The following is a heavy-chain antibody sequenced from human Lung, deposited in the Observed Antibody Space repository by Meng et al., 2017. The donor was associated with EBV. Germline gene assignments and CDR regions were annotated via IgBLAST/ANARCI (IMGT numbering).Heavy chain of an antibody. CDR3: AAQGLALHRRLES. V-gene: IGHV3-21*01. Sequence: DVQSVQSGGGLGKPGGFVLLSCAASKSLLRNYYMYWIRQAPGKGLEWIATVSNAGRKTDYADSVKGRFTVSRDNARGSLYLQMDNLKAEDTAVYYCAAQGLALHRRLESWGQGTLVTVST. D-gene: IGHD2-21*01. CDR2: VSNAGRKT. J-gene: IGHJ4*02. CDR1: KSLLRNYY.